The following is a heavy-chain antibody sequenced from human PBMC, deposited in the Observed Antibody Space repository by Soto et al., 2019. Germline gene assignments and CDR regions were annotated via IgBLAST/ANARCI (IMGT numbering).Heavy chain of an antibody. D-gene: IGHD3-10*01. CDR2: IIPIFGTA. CDR3: ARRMVRGVILWFEP. V-gene: IGHV1-69*06. CDR1: GGTFSSYA. Sequence: QVQLVQSGAEVKKPGSSVKVSCKASGGTFSSYAISWVRQAPGQGLEWMGGIIPIFGTANYAQKFQGRVTITAAKSTSTGYRELSSLRSGDTAVYYCARRMVRGVILWFEPWGEGTLVTVSS. J-gene: IGHJ5*02.